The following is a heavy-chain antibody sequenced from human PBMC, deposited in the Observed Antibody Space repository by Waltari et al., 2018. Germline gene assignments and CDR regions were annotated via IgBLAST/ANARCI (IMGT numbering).Heavy chain of an antibody. V-gene: IGHV1-2*02. J-gene: IGHJ6*03. CDR2: INPNSGGT. Sequence: QVQLVQSGAEVKKPGASVKVSCKASGYTFTGYYMHWVRQAPGQGLEWMGWINPNSGGTNYAQKFQGRVTMTRDTSISTAYMELSRLRSDDTAVYYCARDHGIVATIAAYYYMDVWGKGTTATVSS. CDR1: GYTFTGYY. CDR3: ARDHGIVATIAAYYYMDV. D-gene: IGHD5-12*01.